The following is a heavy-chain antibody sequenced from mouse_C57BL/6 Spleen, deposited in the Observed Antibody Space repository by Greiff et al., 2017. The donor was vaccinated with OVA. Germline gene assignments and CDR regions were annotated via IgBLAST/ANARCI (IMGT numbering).Heavy chain of an antibody. V-gene: IGHV5-17*01. CDR1: GFTFSDYG. Sequence: EVHLVESGGGLVKPGGSLKLSCAASGFTFSDYGMHWVRQAPEKGLEWVAYISSGSSTIYYADTVQGRFTISRDNAKNTLFLQLTSLRSEDTAMYYCALLYDGYSFAYWGQGTLVTVSA. CDR3: ALLYDGYSFAY. CDR2: ISSGSSTI. J-gene: IGHJ3*01. D-gene: IGHD2-3*01.